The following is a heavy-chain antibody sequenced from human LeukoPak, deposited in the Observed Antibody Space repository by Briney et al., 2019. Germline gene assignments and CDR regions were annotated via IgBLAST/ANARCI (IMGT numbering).Heavy chain of an antibody. CDR2: ISYDGSNK. Sequence: GRSLRLSCAASGFTFSSYGMHWVRQAPGKGLEWVAVISYDGSNKYYADSVKGRFTISRDNSKNTLYLQMNSLRAEDTAVYYCARHYDFWSGPFDYWGQGTLVTVSS. CDR3: ARHYDFWSGPFDY. D-gene: IGHD3-3*01. J-gene: IGHJ4*02. CDR1: GFTFSSYG. V-gene: IGHV3-30*03.